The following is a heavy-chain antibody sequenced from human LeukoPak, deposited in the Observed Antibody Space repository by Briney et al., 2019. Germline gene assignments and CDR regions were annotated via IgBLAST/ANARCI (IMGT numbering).Heavy chain of an antibody. CDR3: VRDLELAHHDSSGYAY. J-gene: IGHJ4*02. CDR1: GFTFGSYW. V-gene: IGHV3-74*01. D-gene: IGHD3-22*01. CDR2: INSDGSTT. Sequence: TGGSLRRSCAASGFTFGSYWMHWVRQAPGKGLVWVSRINSDGSTTDYADSVKGRFTISRDNAKNTLFLQMNSLRAEDTAVYYCVRDLELAHHDSSGYAYWGQGTLVTVSS.